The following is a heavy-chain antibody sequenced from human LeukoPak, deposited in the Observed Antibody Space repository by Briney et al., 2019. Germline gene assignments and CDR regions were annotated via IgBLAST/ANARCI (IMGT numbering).Heavy chain of an antibody. CDR2: ISWNSVSI. V-gene: IGHV3-9*01. CDR1: GFTFEDYA. D-gene: IGHD4-17*01. J-gene: IGHJ4*02. Sequence: GGSLRLSCAASGFTFEDYATHWVRQAPGKGLEWVSGISWNSVSINYVDSVKGRFTISRDNAKNSLYLQMNSLRDEDTAVYYCARLSHLRPPAYWGQGTLVTVSS. CDR3: ARLSHLRPPAY.